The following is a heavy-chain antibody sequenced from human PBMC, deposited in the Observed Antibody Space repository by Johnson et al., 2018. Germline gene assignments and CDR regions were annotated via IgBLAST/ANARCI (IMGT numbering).Heavy chain of an antibody. Sequence: VQLVETGGGVVQPGRSLRLSCAASGFTFSSYGMHWVRQAPGKGLEWVAVISYDGSNKYYADSVKGRCTISRDNSKNTLYLQMNSLRAEETAVYYCARGDYVWGSYRMNAEYFQHWGQGTLVTVSS. D-gene: IGHD3-16*02. CDR3: ARGDYVWGSYRMNAEYFQH. V-gene: IGHV3-30*03. CDR1: GFTFSSYG. J-gene: IGHJ1*01. CDR2: ISYDGSNK.